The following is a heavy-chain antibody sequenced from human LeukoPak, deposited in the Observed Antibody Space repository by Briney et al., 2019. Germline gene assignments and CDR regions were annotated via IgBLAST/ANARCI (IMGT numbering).Heavy chain of an antibody. CDR3: ARDKSPVWFVAARPDYFDS. Sequence: GGSLRLSCATSGFTFSSYSLNWVRQAPGKGLEWVSSISSSGYINYSDSVRGRFTVSRDNANKSLYLQLSSLRVEDTAMYYCARDKSPVWFVAARPDYFDSWGQGTLVTVSS. D-gene: IGHD6-6*01. V-gene: IGHV3-21*01. CDR1: GFTFSSYS. J-gene: IGHJ4*02. CDR2: ISSSGYI.